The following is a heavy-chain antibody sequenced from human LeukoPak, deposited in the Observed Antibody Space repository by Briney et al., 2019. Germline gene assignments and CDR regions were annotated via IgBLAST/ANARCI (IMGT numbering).Heavy chain of an antibody. CDR2: INSDGSIT. CDR3: ARAFYDSSGDAFDI. D-gene: IGHD3-22*01. CDR1: GFTFSSYW. Sequence: GGSLRLSCAASGFTFSSYWMHWVRHAPGKGLVWVSRINSDGSITTYADFVKGRFTISRDNAKNTLFLQMNSLRAEDTAVYYCARAFYDSSGDAFDIWGQGTMVTVSS. J-gene: IGHJ3*02. V-gene: IGHV3-74*01.